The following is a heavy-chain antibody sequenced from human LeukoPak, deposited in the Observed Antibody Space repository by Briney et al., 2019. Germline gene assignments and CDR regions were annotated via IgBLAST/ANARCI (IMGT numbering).Heavy chain of an antibody. CDR2: IWYDGSNK. D-gene: IGHD3-9*01. Sequence: GGSLRLSCAASGFTFSSYGMHWVRQAPGKGLEWVAVIWYDGSNKYYADSVKGRFTISRDNSKNTLYLQMTSLRAEDTAVYYCARVGIRDILTGYYPDDAFDIWGQGTMVTVSS. CDR3: ARVGIRDILTGYYPDDAFDI. CDR1: GFTFSSYG. V-gene: IGHV3-33*01. J-gene: IGHJ3*02.